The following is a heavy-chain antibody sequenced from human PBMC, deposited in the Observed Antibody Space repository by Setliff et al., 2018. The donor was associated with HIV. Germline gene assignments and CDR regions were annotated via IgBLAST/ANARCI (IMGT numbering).Heavy chain of an antibody. CDR1: GFTLSNYG. Sequence: PGGSLRLSCAASGFTLSNYGMHWVRQAPGKGLEWVAVIWYDGSNKYYADSVKGRFTISRDNSKNTLYLQMNSLRAEDTAVYYCARDRGLRGMLLSSKELGFYCMDVWGKGTTVTVSS. J-gene: IGHJ6*03. CDR2: IWYDGSNK. CDR3: ARDRGLRGMLLSSKELGFYCMDV. V-gene: IGHV3-33*01. D-gene: IGHD1-26*01.